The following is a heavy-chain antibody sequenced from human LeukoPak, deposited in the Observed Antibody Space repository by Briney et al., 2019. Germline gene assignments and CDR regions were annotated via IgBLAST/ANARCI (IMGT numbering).Heavy chain of an antibody. D-gene: IGHD2-15*01. CDR3: ARRGVVAAIFDY. V-gene: IGHV4-4*02. CDR1: IGSISSSKW. Sequence: SETLSLTCPVSIGSISSSKWWSWFRQSPVKGLEWIGEINYSGSTNYNPSLKSRVTISVDTSKNQFSLKLSSVTAADTAVYYCARRGVVAAIFDYWGQGTLVTVSS. CDR2: INYSGST. J-gene: IGHJ4*02.